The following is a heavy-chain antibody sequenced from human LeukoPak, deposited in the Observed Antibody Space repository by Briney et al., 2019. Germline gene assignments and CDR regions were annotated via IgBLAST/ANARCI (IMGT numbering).Heavy chain of an antibody. Sequence: GGSLRLSCAASGFTFSSYGMHWVRQAPGKGLEWVAVISYDGSNKYYADSVKGRFTISGDNSKNTLYLQMNSLRAEDTAVYYCAMGGYFDYWGQGTLVTVSS. CDR3: AMGGYFDY. CDR1: GFTFSSYG. CDR2: ISYDGSNK. V-gene: IGHV3-30*03. J-gene: IGHJ4*02. D-gene: IGHD3-16*01.